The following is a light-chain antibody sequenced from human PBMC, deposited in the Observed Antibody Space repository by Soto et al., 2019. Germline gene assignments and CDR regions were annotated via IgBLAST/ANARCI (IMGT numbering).Light chain of an antibody. J-gene: IGKJ1*01. CDR2: DAS. CDR1: QSISSW. CDR3: QPYNSYLT. V-gene: IGKV1-5*01. Sequence: DIQMTQSPSTLSASVGDRVTITFRSSQSISSWLAWYQQKPGKAPKLLIYDASSLESGVPSRFSGSGSGTEFTLTISSLQPDDFATYYCQPYNSYLTFGQGTKVDIK.